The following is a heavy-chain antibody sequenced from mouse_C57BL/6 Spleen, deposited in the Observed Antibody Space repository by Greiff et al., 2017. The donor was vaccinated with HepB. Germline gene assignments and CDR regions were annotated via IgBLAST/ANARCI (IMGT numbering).Heavy chain of an antibody. CDR2: IDPSDSYT. D-gene: IGHD5-1*01. J-gene: IGHJ4*01. Sequence: QVQLQQPGAELVMPGASVKLSCKASGYTFTSYWMHWVKQRPGQGLEWIGEIDPSDSYTNYNQKFKGKSTLTVDKSSSTAYMQLSSLTSEDSAVYYCARLPHYAMDYWGQGTSVTVSS. V-gene: IGHV1-69*01. CDR1: GYTFTSYW. CDR3: ARLPHYAMDY.